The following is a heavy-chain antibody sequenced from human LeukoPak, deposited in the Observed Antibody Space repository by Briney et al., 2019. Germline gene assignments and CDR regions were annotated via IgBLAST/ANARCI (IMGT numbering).Heavy chain of an antibody. Sequence: GESLKISCKGSGYSFTSYWISWVRQMPGKGLEWMGRIDPSDSYTNYSPSFQGHVTISADKSISTAYLQWSSLKASDTAMYYCARTYYYDSRGSLTIFISRYWGQGTLVTVSS. CDR3: ARTYYYDSRGSLTIFISRY. CDR1: GYSFTSYW. D-gene: IGHD3-22*01. J-gene: IGHJ4*02. V-gene: IGHV5-10-1*01. CDR2: IDPSDSYT.